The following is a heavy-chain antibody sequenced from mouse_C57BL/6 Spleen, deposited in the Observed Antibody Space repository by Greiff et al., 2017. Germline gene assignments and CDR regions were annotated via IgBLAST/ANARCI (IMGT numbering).Heavy chain of an antibody. J-gene: IGHJ1*03. D-gene: IGHD1-1*01. CDR1: GYTFTEYT. CDR2: FYPGSGSI. CDR3: ARHTGYYGSSYGYFDV. V-gene: IGHV1-62-2*01. Sequence: QVQLQQSGAELVKPGASVKLSCKASGYTFTEYTIHWVKQRSGQGLEWIGWFYPGSGSIKYNEKFKDKATLTADKSSSTVSMELSRLTSEDSAVXFCARHTGYYGSSYGYFDVWGTGTTVTVSS.